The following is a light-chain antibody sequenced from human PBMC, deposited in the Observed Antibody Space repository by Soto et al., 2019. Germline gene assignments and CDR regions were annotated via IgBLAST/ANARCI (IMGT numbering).Light chain of an antibody. CDR2: DAS. Sequence: EIVLTQSPATLSLSPGERATLSCRASQSVSSYLAWYQQKPGQAPRLLIYDASNRATGIPARFSGSGSGTDFTLTISSLQPEDFATYYCQQSYRILWTFGQGTKVEIK. V-gene: IGKV3-11*01. CDR3: QQSYRILWT. CDR1: QSVSSY. J-gene: IGKJ1*01.